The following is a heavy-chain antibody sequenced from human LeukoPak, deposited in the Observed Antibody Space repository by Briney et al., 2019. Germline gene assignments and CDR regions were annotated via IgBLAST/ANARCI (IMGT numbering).Heavy chain of an antibody. Sequence: KPSETLSLTCTVSGGSISSYYWSWIRQPAGRGLEWIGRIYTSGSTNYNPSLKSRVTMSVDTSKNQFSLKLSSVTAADTAVYYCARMSAGTFVVVPAAPYYYYMDVWGKGTTVTVSS. V-gene: IGHV4-4*07. J-gene: IGHJ6*03. D-gene: IGHD2-2*01. CDR3: ARMSAGTFVVVPAAPYYYYMDV. CDR1: GGSISSYY. CDR2: IYTSGST.